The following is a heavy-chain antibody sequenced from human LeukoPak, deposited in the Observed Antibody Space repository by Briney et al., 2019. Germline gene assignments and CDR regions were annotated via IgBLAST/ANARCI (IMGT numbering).Heavy chain of an antibody. V-gene: IGHV3-64D*09. J-gene: IGHJ4*02. CDR2: ISNNGGSS. CDR1: GFTFSAYA. D-gene: IGHD1-1*01. Sequence: TGGSLRLSCSASGFTFSAYAMYWVRQAPGKGLEYVSGISNNGGSSFYADPVKGRFTISRDNSKNTLYLQMSSLRAEDTAVYYCVKITSVTGGDCWGQGTRLTVSS. CDR3: VKITSVTGGDC.